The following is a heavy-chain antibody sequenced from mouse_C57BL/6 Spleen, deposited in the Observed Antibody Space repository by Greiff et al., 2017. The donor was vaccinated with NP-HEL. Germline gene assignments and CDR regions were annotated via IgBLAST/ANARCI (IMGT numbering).Heavy chain of an antibody. CDR3: ASYYYGSYAMDY. V-gene: IGHV5-16*01. CDR2: INYDGSST. Sequence: EVQLVESEGGLVQPGSSMKLSCTASGFTFSDYYMAWVRQVPEKGLEWVANINYDGSSTYYLDSLQSRFIISRDNAKNILYLQMSSLKSEDTATYYCASYYYGSYAMDYWCQGTSVTVSS. D-gene: IGHD1-1*01. J-gene: IGHJ4*01. CDR1: GFTFSDYY.